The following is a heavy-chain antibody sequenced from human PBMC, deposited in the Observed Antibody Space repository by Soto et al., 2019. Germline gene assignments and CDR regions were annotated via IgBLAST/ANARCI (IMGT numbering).Heavy chain of an antibody. J-gene: IGHJ4*02. CDR3: AISSFRYDSSGYYRLPFDY. V-gene: IGHV4-39*01. CDR1: GGSIRSSSYC. Sequence: QLQLQESGPGLVKPSETMSLTYTVSGGSIRSSSYCWGWIRQPPGKGLEWIGSIYYSGSTYYNPSLKSRVTISVDTSKNQFSLKLSSVTAADTAVYYCAISSFRYDSSGYYRLPFDYWGQGTLVTVSS. D-gene: IGHD3-22*01. CDR2: IYYSGST.